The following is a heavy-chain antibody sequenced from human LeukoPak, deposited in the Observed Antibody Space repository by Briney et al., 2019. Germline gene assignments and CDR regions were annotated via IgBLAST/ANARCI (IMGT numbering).Heavy chain of an antibody. Sequence: GGSLRLSCAASGFTFSSYSMNWVRQAPGKVLEWVSSTSSSSSYIYYADSVKGRFTISRDNAKNSLYLQMNSLRAEDTAVYYCASLLLWFGELSGAASDYWGQGTLVTVSS. J-gene: IGHJ4*02. CDR3: ASLLLWFGELSGAASDY. V-gene: IGHV3-21*01. CDR2: TSSSSSYI. CDR1: GFTFSSYS. D-gene: IGHD3-10*01.